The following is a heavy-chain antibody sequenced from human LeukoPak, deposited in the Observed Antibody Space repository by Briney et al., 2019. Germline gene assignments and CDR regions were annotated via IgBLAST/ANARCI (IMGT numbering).Heavy chain of an antibody. V-gene: IGHV3-33*01. CDR1: GFTFSSYG. CDR3: AAPYYYGSGSTSFDY. D-gene: IGHD3-10*01. CDR2: IWYDGSNK. J-gene: IGHJ4*02. Sequence: PGRSLRLSCAASGFTFSSYGMHWVRQAPGKGLEWVAVIWYDGSNKYYADSVKGRFTISRDNSKNTLYLQMNSLRAEDTAVYYCAAPYYYGSGSTSFDYWGQGTLVTVSS.